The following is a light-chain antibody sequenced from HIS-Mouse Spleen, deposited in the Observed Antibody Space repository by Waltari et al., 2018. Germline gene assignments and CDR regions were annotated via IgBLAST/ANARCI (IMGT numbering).Light chain of an antibody. V-gene: IGLV2-8*01. CDR3: SSYAGSNNYV. CDR2: EVS. Sequence: QSALTQPPSASGSPGQSVTISCTRTSSDAGGYNYVSWYQQHPGKAPKLMIYEVSKRPSGVPDRFSGSKSGNTASLTVSGLQAEDEADYYCSSYAGSNNYVFGTGTKVTVL. CDR1: SSDAGGYNY. J-gene: IGLJ1*01.